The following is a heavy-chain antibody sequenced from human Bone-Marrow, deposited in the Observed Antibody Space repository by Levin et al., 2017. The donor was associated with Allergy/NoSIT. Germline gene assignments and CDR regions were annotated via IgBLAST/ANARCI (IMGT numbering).Heavy chain of an antibody. CDR2: IKQDGSEK. J-gene: IGHJ5*02. V-gene: IGHV3-7*04. Sequence: PGGSLRLSCAASGFTFSSYWMSWVRQAPGKGLEWVANIKQDGSEKYYVDSVKGRFTISRDNAKNSLYLQMNSLRAEDTAVYYCARDPPAMVRGVIGHWFDPWGQGTLVTVSS. CDR1: GFTFSSYW. D-gene: IGHD3-10*01. CDR3: ARDPPAMVRGVIGHWFDP.